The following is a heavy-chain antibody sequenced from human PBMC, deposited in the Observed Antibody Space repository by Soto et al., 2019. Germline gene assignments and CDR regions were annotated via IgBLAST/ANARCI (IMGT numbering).Heavy chain of an antibody. Sequence: GGSLRLSCGASGFTFSDNAMTWVRQAPGKGLEWVSSISDDGDSTYYADSVNGRFAVSRDNSKNTLFLHMNSLGAEDTAVYYCAKSLSTAVNYGLDGWGQGTSVTVSS. J-gene: IGHJ6*02. CDR3: AKSLSTAVNYGLDG. D-gene: IGHD2-2*01. V-gene: IGHV3-23*01. CDR1: GFTFSDNA. CDR2: ISDDGDST.